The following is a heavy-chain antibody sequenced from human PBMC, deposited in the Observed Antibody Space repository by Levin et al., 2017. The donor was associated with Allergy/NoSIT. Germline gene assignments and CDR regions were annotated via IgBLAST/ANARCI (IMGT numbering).Heavy chain of an antibody. CDR2: ISGSGGST. CDR1: GFTFSSYA. CDR3: ACPYDYVWGSYRYTIESVHSSGMDV. Sequence: GESLKISCAASGFTFSSYAMSWVRQAPGKGLEWVSAISGSGGSTYYADSVKGRFTISRDNSKNTLYLQMNSLRAEDTAVYYCACPYDYVWGSYRYTIESVHSSGMDVWGQGTTVTVSS. D-gene: IGHD3-16*02. V-gene: IGHV3-23*01. J-gene: IGHJ6*02.